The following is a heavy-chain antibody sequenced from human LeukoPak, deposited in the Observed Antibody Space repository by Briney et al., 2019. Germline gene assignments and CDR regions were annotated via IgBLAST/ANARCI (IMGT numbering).Heavy chain of an antibody. CDR2: IKQDGSEK. J-gene: IGHJ4*02. D-gene: IGHD1-26*01. CDR3: ARDPFGGFFQEQEDY. V-gene: IGHV3-7*01. Sequence: GRSLRLSCAASGFTFSSYAMPWVRQAPGKGLEWVANIKQDGSEKYYVDSVKGRFTISRDNAKNSLYLQMNSLRAEDTAVYYCARDPFGGFFQEQEDYWGQGTLVTVSS. CDR1: GFTFSSYA.